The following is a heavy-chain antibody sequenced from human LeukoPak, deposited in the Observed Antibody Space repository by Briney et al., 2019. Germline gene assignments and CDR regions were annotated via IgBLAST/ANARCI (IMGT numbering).Heavy chain of an antibody. CDR2: INRDGSST. D-gene: IGHD1-26*01. Sequence: GGSLRLSCAASGFNFSNYWMHWVRQVPGEGLVWVSRINRDGSSTDYADSVKGRFTISRDNAKNTLYLQMNSLRAEDTSVYYCARVGSSGSHFSHWGQGALVAVSS. CDR3: ARVGSSGSHFSH. J-gene: IGHJ4*02. V-gene: IGHV3-74*01. CDR1: GFNFSNYW.